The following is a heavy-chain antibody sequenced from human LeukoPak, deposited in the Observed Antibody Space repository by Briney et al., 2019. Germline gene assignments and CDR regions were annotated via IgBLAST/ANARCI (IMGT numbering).Heavy chain of an antibody. V-gene: IGHV1-8*01. CDR3: ARENVNRGSSWGYDYFGMDV. Sequence: ASVKVSCKASGYTFTSSYDINWVRRAAGQGVEWMGWMNPYSGITGYPQKFQGRVTMTRDTSISTAYMELSSLTSEDTAVYFCARENVNRGSSWGYDYFGMDVWGQGTAVTVS. CDR1: GYTFTSSYD. CDR2: MNPYSGIT. J-gene: IGHJ6*02. D-gene: IGHD6-13*01.